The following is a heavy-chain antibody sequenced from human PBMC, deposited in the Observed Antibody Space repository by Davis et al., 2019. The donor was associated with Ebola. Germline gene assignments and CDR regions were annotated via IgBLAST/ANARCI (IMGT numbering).Heavy chain of an antibody. CDR2: IYYSGST. V-gene: IGHV4-31*03. Sequence: PSETLSLTCTVSGGSISSGGYYWSWIRQHPGKGLEWIGYIYYSGSTYYNPSLKSRVTISVDTSKNQFSLKLSSVTAADTAVYYCARGDVDTAMFYFDYWGQGTLVTVSS. D-gene: IGHD5-18*01. CDR1: GGSISSGGYY. CDR3: ARGDVDTAMFYFDY. J-gene: IGHJ4*02.